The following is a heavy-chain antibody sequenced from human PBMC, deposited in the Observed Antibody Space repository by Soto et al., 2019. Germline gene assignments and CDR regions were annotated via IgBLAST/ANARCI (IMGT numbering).Heavy chain of an antibody. CDR1: GFTFSDYF. J-gene: IGHJ5*02. CDR2: ISGSSDNI. D-gene: IGHD2-2*01. Sequence: GGSLRLSCAASGFTFSDYFMSWIRQAPGKGLEWVSFISGSSDNIKYADSVKGRFTISRDNAKNSLYLQMNSLRAEDTAVYYCVRDSARIVVVPRVDGDNWLDPWRQATLGTVSS. V-gene: IGHV3-11*06. CDR3: VRDSARIVVVPRVDGDNWLDP.